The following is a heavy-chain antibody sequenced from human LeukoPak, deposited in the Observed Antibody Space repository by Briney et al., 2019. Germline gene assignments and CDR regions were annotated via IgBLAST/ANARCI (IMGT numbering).Heavy chain of an antibody. CDR3: AKEKQRNFDY. CDR1: GFTFSNYA. D-gene: IGHD6-13*01. J-gene: IGHJ4*02. CDR2: ISGSGAGP. V-gene: IGHV3-23*01. Sequence: PGGSLRLSCAASGFTFSNYAMSWVRQAPGKGLEWFSGISGSGAGPYYGDSVQGRFTISRDNSKNTLYLQMNSLRAEDTAVYYCAKEKQRNFDYWGQGTLVTVSS.